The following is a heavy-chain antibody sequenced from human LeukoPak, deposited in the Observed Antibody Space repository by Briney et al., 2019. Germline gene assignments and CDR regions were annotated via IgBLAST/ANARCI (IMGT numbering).Heavy chain of an antibody. V-gene: IGHV3-7*03. CDR2: INHNGNVN. J-gene: IGHJ6*02. Sequence: GGSLRLSCAASGFTFSSYWMNWARQAPGKGLEWVASINHNGNVNYYVDSVKGRFTISRDNAKNSLYLRMSNLRAEDTAVYYCASVYKYGMDVWGQGTTVIVSS. CDR3: ASVYKYGMDV. CDR1: GFTFSSYW.